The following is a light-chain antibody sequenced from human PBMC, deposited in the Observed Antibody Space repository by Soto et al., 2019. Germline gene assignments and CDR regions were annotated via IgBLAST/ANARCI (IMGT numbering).Light chain of an antibody. CDR3: QQSYSTPQT. CDR2: DAS. Sequence: EKVLTQCPATLSLSPGERATLSCRGGQSVSTDLAWYQRKPGQAPRLLIYDASNRATGIPARFTGSGSGTDFTPTISSLEPEDFAVYYCQQSYSTPQTFGQGTKVDIK. V-gene: IGKV3-11*01. J-gene: IGKJ1*01. CDR1: QSVSTD.